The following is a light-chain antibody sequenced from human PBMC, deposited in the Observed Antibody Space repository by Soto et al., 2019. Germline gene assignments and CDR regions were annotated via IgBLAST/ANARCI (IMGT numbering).Light chain of an antibody. CDR3: QQYNTWLWT. J-gene: IGKJ1*01. V-gene: IGKV3-15*01. CDR1: QSVNAN. CDR2: GAS. Sequence: EVVMTQSPATLSVSPGERATLSCRASQSVNANLAWYQQKPGQAPMLLIHGASNRATGIPARFSGSGFGTEFILTISRLQSEDFAVYYCQQYNTWLWTFGQGTKVEI.